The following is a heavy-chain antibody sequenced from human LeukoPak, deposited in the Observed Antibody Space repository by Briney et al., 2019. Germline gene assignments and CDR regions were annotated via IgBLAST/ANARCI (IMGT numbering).Heavy chain of an antibody. CDR2: IDWDDDK. D-gene: IGHD2-21*02. V-gene: IGHV2-70*04. CDR3: ARTPYCGGDCYVDY. J-gene: IGHJ4*02. Sequence: SGPALLKPSQTLTLTCTFSGFSLSTSGMRVSWIRQPPGKALEWLARIDWDDDKFYSTSLKTRLTISKDTSKNQVVLTMTNMDPVDTATYYCARTPYCGGDCYVDYWGQGTLVTVSS. CDR1: GFSLSTSGMR.